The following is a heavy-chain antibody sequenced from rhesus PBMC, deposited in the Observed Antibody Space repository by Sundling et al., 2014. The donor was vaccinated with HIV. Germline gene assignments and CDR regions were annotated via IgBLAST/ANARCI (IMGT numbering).Heavy chain of an antibody. CDR1: GFTFARYV. Sequence: QVQLEQSGAEVKKPGASVKVSCKASGFTFARYVMSWVRQAPGQGLEWMGGIVPLAGVTNYAQKFQGRVTITADRSTNTVYMELSRLRSEDTAVYFCARAKYRKEFDYWGQGVLVTVSS. V-gene: IGHV1-198*02. J-gene: IGHJ4*01. CDR3: ARAKYRKEFDY. CDR2: IVPLAGVT. D-gene: IGHD4-23*01.